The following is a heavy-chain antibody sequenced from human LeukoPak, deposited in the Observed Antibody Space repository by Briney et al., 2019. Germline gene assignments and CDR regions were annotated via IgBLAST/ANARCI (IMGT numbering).Heavy chain of an antibody. V-gene: IGHV4-31*03. CDR2: IYYSGST. D-gene: IGHD3-22*01. Sequence: PSETLSLTCTVSGGSISSGGYYLNWIRQHPGKGLEWIGSIYYSGSTYYNPSLKSRLTISLDTSKNQFSLKLNSVTAADTAVYYCARGQWTTGGDSSGYIISLFDYWGQGTLVTVSS. CDR1: GGSISSGGYY. CDR3: ARGQWTTGGDSSGYIISLFDY. J-gene: IGHJ4*02.